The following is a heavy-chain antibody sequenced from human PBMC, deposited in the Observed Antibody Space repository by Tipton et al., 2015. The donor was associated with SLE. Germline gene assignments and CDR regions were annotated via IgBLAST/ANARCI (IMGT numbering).Heavy chain of an antibody. CDR3: SFPPPASSYLDGFDV. J-gene: IGHJ3*01. CDR2: IRSNAHDGTT. Sequence: RSLRLSCTASGFKFRDYALSWFRQAPGKGLEWVGFIRSNAHDGTTEYAASVRGRFIISRDDSRSIAYLQMNGLKTEDTALYYCSFPPPASSYLDGFDVWGQGTMVTVSS. CDR1: GFKFRDYA. V-gene: IGHV3-49*03. D-gene: IGHD2-2*01.